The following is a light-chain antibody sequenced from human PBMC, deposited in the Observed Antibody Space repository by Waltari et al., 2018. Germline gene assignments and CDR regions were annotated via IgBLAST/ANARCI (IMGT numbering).Light chain of an antibody. Sequence: DIQMTQSPSSQSASVGDRVTITCRTSQDINKDLNWFQQKPGKTPKRLIYGASTLQNGVPSRFSGSGSGTVFTLTISSLQPEDFATYYCLQYNSVPFTFGPGPNWTS. CDR1: QDINKD. CDR3: LQYNSVPFT. V-gene: IGKV1-17*01. J-gene: IGKJ3*01. CDR2: GAS.